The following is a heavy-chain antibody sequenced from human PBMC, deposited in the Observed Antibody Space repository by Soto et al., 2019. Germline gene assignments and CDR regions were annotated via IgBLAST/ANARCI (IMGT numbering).Heavy chain of an antibody. CDR1: GFTFSSYA. Sequence: GGSLRLSCAASGFTFSSYAMSWVRQAPGKGLEWVSAISGSGGSTYYADSVKGRFTISRDNSKNTLYLQMNSLRAEDTAVYYCAKDDEPAMGAAAGFHYWGQGTLVTVSS. J-gene: IGHJ4*02. V-gene: IGHV3-23*01. CDR3: AKDDEPAMGAAAGFHY. D-gene: IGHD6-13*01. CDR2: ISGSGGST.